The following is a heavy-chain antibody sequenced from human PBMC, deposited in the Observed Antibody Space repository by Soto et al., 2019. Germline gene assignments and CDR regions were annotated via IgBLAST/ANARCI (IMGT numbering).Heavy chain of an antibody. J-gene: IGHJ4*02. CDR2: MNPNSGNT. Sequence: ASVKVSCKASGYTFTSYDINWVRQATGQGLEWMGWMNPNSGNTGYAQKFQGRVTMTRNTSISTAYMELSSLISEDTAVYYCARPPGYISDWYYFDLWGQGTLVTVSS. D-gene: IGHD3-9*01. CDR1: GYTFTSYD. CDR3: ARPPGYISDWYYFDL. V-gene: IGHV1-8*01.